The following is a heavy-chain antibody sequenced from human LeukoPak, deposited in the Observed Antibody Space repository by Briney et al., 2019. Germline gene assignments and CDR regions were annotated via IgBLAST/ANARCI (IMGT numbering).Heavy chain of an antibody. V-gene: IGHV3-7*01. CDR3: ARDRGQAHWSGKYYYYYYMDV. J-gene: IGHJ6*03. Sequence: PGGSLRLSCTASGFTFITYWMSWVRQAPGKGLEWVANIKQDGSEKYYVDSVKGRFTISRDNAKNSLYLQMNSLRAEDTTVYYCARDRGQAHWSGKYYYYYYMDVWGKGTTVTVSS. CDR1: GFTFITYW. CDR2: IKQDGSEK. D-gene: IGHD3-3*01.